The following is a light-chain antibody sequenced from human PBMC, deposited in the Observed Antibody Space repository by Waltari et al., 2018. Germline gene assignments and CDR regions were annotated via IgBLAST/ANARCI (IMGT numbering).Light chain of an antibody. Sequence: QSALTQPRSVSGSPGQSVTISCTGTSGDGGDYNYVSWYQEQPGKAPRLTVYDVSERTSGVPDRFSASKSGNTASLTISGLQAEDEGSYHCCSRAGSSVVFGGGTKLTVL. J-gene: IGLJ2*01. CDR2: DVS. V-gene: IGLV2-11*01. CDR1: SGDGGDYNY. CDR3: CSRAGSSVV.